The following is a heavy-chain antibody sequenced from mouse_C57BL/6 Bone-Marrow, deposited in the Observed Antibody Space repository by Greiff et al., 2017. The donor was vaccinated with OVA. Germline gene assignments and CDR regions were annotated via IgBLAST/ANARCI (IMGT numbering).Heavy chain of an antibody. CDR2: INPSNGGT. CDR1: GYTFTSYW. Sequence: QVQLQQPGPELVKPGASVKLSCKASGYTFTSYWMHWVKQRPGQGLEWIGNINPSNGGTNYNEKFKSKATLTVDKSSSTAYMQLSSLTSEDSAVYYCAIDSSGLAWFAYWGQGTLVTVSA. CDR3: AIDSSGLAWFAY. D-gene: IGHD3-2*02. V-gene: IGHV1-53*01. J-gene: IGHJ3*01.